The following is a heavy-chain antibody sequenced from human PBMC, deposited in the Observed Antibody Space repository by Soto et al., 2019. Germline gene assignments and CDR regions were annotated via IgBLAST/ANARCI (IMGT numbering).Heavy chain of an antibody. CDR2: IKEDGSAK. V-gene: IGHV3-7*01. CDR3: AREDFYRFEY. J-gene: IGHJ4*02. Sequence: EVQLVESGGGLVQPGGSLRVSCAASGFTFTSYWMSWVRQAPGKGLEWVANIKEDGSAKYYLDSVKGRFTISRDNAKNSLYLQMNRLRADDTAVYYCAREDFYRFEYWGQGNLVTVSS. CDR1: GFTFTSYW.